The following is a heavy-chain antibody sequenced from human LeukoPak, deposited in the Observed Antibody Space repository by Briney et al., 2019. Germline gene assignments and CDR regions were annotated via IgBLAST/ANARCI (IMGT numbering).Heavy chain of an antibody. D-gene: IGHD3-16*02. CDR2: IKQDGSEK. V-gene: IGHV3-7*01. CDR3: ARERGLYYDYVWGSYRPAHFDY. Sequence: GGSLRLSCAASGFTFSSYWMSWVRQAPGKGLEWVANIKQDGSEKYYVDSVKGRFTISRDNAKNSLYLQMNGLRAEDTAVYYCARERGLYYDYVWGSYRPAHFDYWGQGTLVTVSS. CDR1: GFTFSSYW. J-gene: IGHJ4*02.